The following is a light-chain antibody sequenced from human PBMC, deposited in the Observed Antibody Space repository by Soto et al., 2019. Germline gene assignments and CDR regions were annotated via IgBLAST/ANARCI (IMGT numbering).Light chain of an antibody. Sequence: QSVLTQPPSASGTPGQSVTISRSGSSSNIGSNTANWYQQLPGTAPKLLIYSSNQRPSGVPDRFSGSKSGTSASLAISGLQSEDEADYYCAAWDDSLNGLVFGGGTKVTVL. J-gene: IGLJ3*02. CDR3: AAWDDSLNGLV. V-gene: IGLV1-44*01. CDR2: SSN. CDR1: SSNIGSNT.